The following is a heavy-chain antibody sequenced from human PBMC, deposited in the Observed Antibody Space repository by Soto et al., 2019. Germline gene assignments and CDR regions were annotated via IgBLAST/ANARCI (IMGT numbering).Heavy chain of an antibody. CDR2: ISVYNGDT. Sequence: GASVKVSCKASGYSFTSLDINWVRQTAGQGLEWMGLISVYNGDTNYVQKFQGRVTMTTDTSTTTASMEVRSLRSDDTAVYYCARDRKYPMSCGGERGDLFYYRSQGTPVPVSS. V-gene: IGHV1-18*01. J-gene: IGHJ4*02. CDR3: ARDRKYPMSCGGERGDLFYY. D-gene: IGHD2-21*01. CDR1: GYSFTSLD.